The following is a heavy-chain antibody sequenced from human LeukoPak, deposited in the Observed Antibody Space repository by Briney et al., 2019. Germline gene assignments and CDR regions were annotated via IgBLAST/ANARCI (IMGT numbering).Heavy chain of an antibody. Sequence: ASVKVSCKASGYTFTSYDINWVRQATGQGLEWTGWMNPNSGNTGYAQKFQGRVTMTRNTSISTAYMELRSLRSDDTAVYYCARVWGSGWPLYYYYYGMDVWGQGTTVTVSS. CDR3: ARVWGSGWPLYYYYYGMDV. V-gene: IGHV1-8*01. D-gene: IGHD6-19*01. CDR2: MNPNSGNT. CDR1: GYTFTSYD. J-gene: IGHJ6*02.